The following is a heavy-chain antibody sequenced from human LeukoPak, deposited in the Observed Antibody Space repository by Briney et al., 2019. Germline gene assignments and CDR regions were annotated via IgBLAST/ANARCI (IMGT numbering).Heavy chain of an antibody. CDR1: GGSISSYY. Sequence: PSETLSLTCTVSGGSISSYYWSWIRQPPGKGLEWIGYIYYSGSTNYNPSLKSRVTISVDTSKNQFSLKLSSVTAADTAVYYCARHSSGWYGVGFDYWGQGTLVTVSS. D-gene: IGHD6-19*01. CDR2: IYYSGST. J-gene: IGHJ4*02. CDR3: ARHSSGWYGVGFDY. V-gene: IGHV4-59*08.